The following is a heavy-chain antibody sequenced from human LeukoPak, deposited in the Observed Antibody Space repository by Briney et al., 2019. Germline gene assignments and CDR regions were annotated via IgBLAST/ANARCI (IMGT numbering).Heavy chain of an antibody. CDR2: ISSSSSYT. CDR1: GFTFSDYY. J-gene: IGHJ6*04. CDR3: ARDFPNYDILTGYSYYYYGMDV. Sequence: GGSLRLSCAASGFTFSDYYMSWIRQAPGKGLEWVSYISSSSSYTNYADPVKGRFTISRDNAKNSLYLQMNSLRAEDTAVYYCARDFPNYDILTGYSYYYYGMDVWGKGTTVTVSS. D-gene: IGHD3-9*01. V-gene: IGHV3-11*06.